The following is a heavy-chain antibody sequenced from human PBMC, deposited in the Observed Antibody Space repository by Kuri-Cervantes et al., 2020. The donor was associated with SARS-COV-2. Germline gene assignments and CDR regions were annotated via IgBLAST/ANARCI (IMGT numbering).Heavy chain of an antibody. CDR1: GGSISSSSYY. D-gene: IGHD2-15*01. CDR2: IYYSGST. V-gene: IGHV4-39*07. CDR3: VRVAVVVVAADWYFDL. J-gene: IGHJ2*01. Sequence: SETLSLTCTVSGGSISSSSYYQGWIRQPPGKGLEWIGSIYYSGSTNYNPSHKSRVIMSVDTSKNQFSLKLSSVTAADTAVYYCVRVAVVVVAADWYFDLWGRGTLVTVSS.